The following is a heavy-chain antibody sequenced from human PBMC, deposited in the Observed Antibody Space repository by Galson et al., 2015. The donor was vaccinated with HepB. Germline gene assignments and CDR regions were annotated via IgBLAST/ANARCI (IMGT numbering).Heavy chain of an antibody. V-gene: IGHV1-2*04. Sequence: SVKVSCKASGYTFTGYYMHWVRQAPGQGLEWMGWINPNSGGTNYAQKFQGWVTMTRDTSISTAYMELSRLRSDDTAVYYCARDKYYDSSETFDYWGQGTLVTVSS. CDR1: GYTFTGYY. CDR2: INPNSGGT. J-gene: IGHJ4*02. D-gene: IGHD3-22*01. CDR3: ARDKYYDSSETFDY.